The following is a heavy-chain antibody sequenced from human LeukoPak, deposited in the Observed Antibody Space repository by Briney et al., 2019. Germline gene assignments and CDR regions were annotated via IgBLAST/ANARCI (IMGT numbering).Heavy chain of an antibody. CDR2: IYYSGST. Sequence: SETLSLTCTVSGGSISSYYWSWIRQPPGKGLEWIGYIYYSGSTNYNPSLKSRVTISVDTSKNQFSLKLSSVTAADTAVYYCARDRELAYWGQGILVTVSS. D-gene: IGHD1-1*01. J-gene: IGHJ4*02. V-gene: IGHV4-59*12. CDR3: ARDRELAY. CDR1: GGSISSYY.